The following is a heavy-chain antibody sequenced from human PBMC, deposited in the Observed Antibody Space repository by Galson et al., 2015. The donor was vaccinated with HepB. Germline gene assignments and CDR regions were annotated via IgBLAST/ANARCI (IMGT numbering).Heavy chain of an antibody. J-gene: IGHJ3*02. CDR2: ISWNSGSI. CDR3: AKDAKRELRWSGAFDI. D-gene: IGHD4-23*01. Sequence: SLRLSCAASGFTFDDYAMHWVRQAPGKGLEWVSGISWNSGSIGYADSVKGRFIISRGNAKNSLYLQMNSLRAEDTALYYCAKDAKRELRWSGAFDIWGQGTMVTVSS. V-gene: IGHV3-9*01. CDR1: GFTFDDYA.